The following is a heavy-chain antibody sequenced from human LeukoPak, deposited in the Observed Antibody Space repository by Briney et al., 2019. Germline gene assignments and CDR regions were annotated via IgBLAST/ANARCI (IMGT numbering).Heavy chain of an antibody. J-gene: IGHJ3*02. CDR1: GYRFTNYW. Sequence: GESLKISCKGSGYRFTNYWIGWVRQMPGKGLEWMGIIYPGDSDTRYSPSFQGQVAISADKSISTAYLQWSSLKASDTAMYYCARHGQQLVPLDAFDIWGQGTMVTVSS. CDR3: ARHGQQLVPLDAFDI. V-gene: IGHV5-51*01. CDR2: IYPGDSDT. D-gene: IGHD6-13*01.